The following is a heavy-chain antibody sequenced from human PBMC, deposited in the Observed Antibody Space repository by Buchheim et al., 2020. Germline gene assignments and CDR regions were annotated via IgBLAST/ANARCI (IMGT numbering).Heavy chain of an antibody. Sequence: QVQLVESGGGVVQPGRSLRLSCAASGFTFSSYAMHWVRQAPGKGLEWVAVISYDGSNKYYADSVKGRFTISRDNSKNKLYLQMNSLRAEDTAVYYCARDGAATGYFDYWGQGTL. J-gene: IGHJ4*02. V-gene: IGHV3-30-3*01. CDR3: ARDGAATGYFDY. D-gene: IGHD2-15*01. CDR1: GFTFSSYA. CDR2: ISYDGSNK.